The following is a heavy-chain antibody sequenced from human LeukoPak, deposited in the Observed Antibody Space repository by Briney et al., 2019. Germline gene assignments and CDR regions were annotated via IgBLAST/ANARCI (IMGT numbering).Heavy chain of an antibody. V-gene: IGHV3-15*01. J-gene: IGHJ4*02. CDR2: IKSKTDGGTI. Sequence: PGGSLRLSCAASGFTFSNAWMSWVRQAPGKGLEWVGRIKSKTDGGTIDYAAPVRGRFTISRDDSKNTLYLQMDSLKTEDTAVYYCTMRVIGYHSDWGQGTLVTVSS. CDR3: TMRVIGYHSD. CDR1: GFTFSNAW. D-gene: IGHD2-2*01.